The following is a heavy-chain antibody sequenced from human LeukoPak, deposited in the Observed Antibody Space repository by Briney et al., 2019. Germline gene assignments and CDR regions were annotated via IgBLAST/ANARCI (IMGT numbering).Heavy chain of an antibody. D-gene: IGHD3-10*01. Sequence: ASVTVSCKASGGTFSSYAISWGRQAPGQGLEWMGGIIPTFGTANYAQKFQGRVTITADESTSTAYMELSSLRSEDTAVYYCARDKNGSGMFHWFDPWGQGTLLTV. J-gene: IGHJ5*02. CDR1: GGTFSSYA. V-gene: IGHV1-69*01. CDR2: IIPTFGTA. CDR3: ARDKNGSGMFHWFDP.